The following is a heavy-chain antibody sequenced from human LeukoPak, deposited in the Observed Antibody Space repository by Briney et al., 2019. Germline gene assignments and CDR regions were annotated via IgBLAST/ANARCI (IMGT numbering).Heavy chain of an antibody. CDR3: ARRDSFGGNPVLDY. Sequence: PSETLSLTCTVSGGSISSSSSYWGWIRQPPGKGLEWLGSVFHRADTYYNPSLKSRLTISVDTSKNQFSLKLTSVTAADTAVYYCARRDSFGGNPVLDYWGQETLVTVSS. V-gene: IGHV4-39*01. CDR2: VFHRADT. J-gene: IGHJ4*02. D-gene: IGHD4-23*01. CDR1: GGSISSSSSY.